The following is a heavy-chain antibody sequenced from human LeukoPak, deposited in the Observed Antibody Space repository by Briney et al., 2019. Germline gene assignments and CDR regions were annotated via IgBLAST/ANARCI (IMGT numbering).Heavy chain of an antibody. CDR1: GGSISSYY. V-gene: IGHV4-59*01. J-gene: IGHJ5*02. D-gene: IGHD3-10*01. CDR3: ARADPYYGSGSYRVRFDP. Sequence: SETLSLTCTVSGGSISSYYWSWIRQPPGKGLEWIGYIYYSGSTSYNPSLKSRVTISVDTSKNQFSLKLSSVTAADTAVYYCARADPYYGSGSYRVRFDPWGQGTLVTVSS. CDR2: IYYSGST.